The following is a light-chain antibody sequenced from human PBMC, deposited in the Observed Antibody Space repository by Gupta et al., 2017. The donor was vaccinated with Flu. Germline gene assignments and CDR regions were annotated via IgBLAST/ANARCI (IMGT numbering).Light chain of an antibody. CDR1: QTIRKY. J-gene: IGKJ1*01. V-gene: IGKV1-39*01. CDR3: QQTSSAPRT. CDR2: GIT. Sequence: DIQMTQSPSSLSASVGDRVTITCRASQTIRKYLNWYQQRPGRAPKLLIYGITTLHSGVPSRFTGSGYGTDFTLTITSLQPEDFATYYCQQTSSAPRTFGQGTKVEIK.